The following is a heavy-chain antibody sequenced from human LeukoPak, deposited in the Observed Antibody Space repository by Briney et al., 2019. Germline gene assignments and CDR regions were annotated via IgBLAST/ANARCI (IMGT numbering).Heavy chain of an antibody. CDR1: GFTFSSYG. D-gene: IGHD3-10*01. CDR3: AKESEGSYYNPYYFDY. Sequence: GRSLRLSCAASGFTFSSYGMPWVRQTPGKGLEWVAVISYDGSNKYYADSVKGRFTISRDNSKNTLYLQMNSLRAEDTAVYYCAKESEGSYYNPYYFDYWGQGTLVTVSS. CDR2: ISYDGSNK. J-gene: IGHJ4*02. V-gene: IGHV3-30*18.